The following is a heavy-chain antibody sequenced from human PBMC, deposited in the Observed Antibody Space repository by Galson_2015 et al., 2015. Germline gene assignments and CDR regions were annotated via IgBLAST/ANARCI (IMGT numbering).Heavy chain of an antibody. CDR2: ITGGGRTT. Sequence: SLRLSCAASGFTFSNYALNWVRQAPGKGLEWVSGITGGGRTTYYADSVKGRFTISRDNSKNTLYLQMNSLRAEDTAVYYCAKACLLTQAVAGVDYWGQGTLVTVSP. J-gene: IGHJ4*02. CDR1: GFTFSNYA. V-gene: IGHV3-23*01. D-gene: IGHD6-19*01. CDR3: AKACLLTQAVAGVDY.